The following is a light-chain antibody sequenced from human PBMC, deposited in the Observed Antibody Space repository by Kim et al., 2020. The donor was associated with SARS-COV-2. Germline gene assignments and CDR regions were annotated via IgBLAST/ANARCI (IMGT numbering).Light chain of an antibody. CDR2: EVS. V-gene: IGKV2-29*03. Sequence: IVMTQTPLSLSVTPGQPASISCKSSESLLHGDGRTYLSWYLQKSGQPPQLLIYEVSNRFSGVPERFSGSGSGTDFTLNLSRVEAEDVGIYFCMQGRDFPLTFGGGTKVDIK. CDR3: MQGRDFPLT. J-gene: IGKJ4*01. CDR1: ESLLHGDGRTY.